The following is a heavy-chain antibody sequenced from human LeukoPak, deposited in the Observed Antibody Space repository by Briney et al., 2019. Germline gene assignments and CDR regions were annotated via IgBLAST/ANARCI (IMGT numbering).Heavy chain of an antibody. J-gene: IGHJ4*02. D-gene: IGHD6-13*01. V-gene: IGHV4-34*01. Sequence: SETLSLTCAVYGGSFSGYYWSWIRQPPGKGLEWIGEINHSGSTNYNPSLKSRVTISVDTSKNQFSLKLSSVTAADTAVYYCARDRYSSTRANDYWGQGTLVTVSS. CDR1: GGSFSGYY. CDR2: INHSGST. CDR3: ARDRYSSTRANDY.